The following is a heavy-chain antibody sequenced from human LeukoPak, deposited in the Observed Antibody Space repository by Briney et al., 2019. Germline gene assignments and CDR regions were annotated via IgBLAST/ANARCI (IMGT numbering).Heavy chain of an antibody. J-gene: IGHJ4*02. Sequence: GGSLRLSCAASGFTFSSYWMNWVRQAPGKGLEWVANIKQDGSEKYYVDPVKGRFTISRDNAKNSLYLQMNSLRAENTAVYYCARDLPRAIVIVPAPKQFDYWGQGTLVTVSS. CDR2: IKQDGSEK. CDR1: GFTFSSYW. CDR3: ARDLPRAIVIVPAPKQFDY. V-gene: IGHV3-7*01. D-gene: IGHD2-2*01.